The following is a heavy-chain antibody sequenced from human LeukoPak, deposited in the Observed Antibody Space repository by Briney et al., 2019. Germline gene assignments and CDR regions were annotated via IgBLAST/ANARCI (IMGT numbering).Heavy chain of an antibody. CDR3: ARGEDVRDGYAIDY. D-gene: IGHD5-24*01. CDR2: IIPIFGTA. Sequence: SVKVSCKASGGTFSSYAISWVRQAPGQGLEWMGGIIPIFGTANYAQKFQGRVTITADVSTSTAYMELSSLRSEDTAVYYCARGEDVRDGYAIDYWGQGTLVTVSS. J-gene: IGHJ4*02. V-gene: IGHV1-69*13. CDR1: GGTFSSYA.